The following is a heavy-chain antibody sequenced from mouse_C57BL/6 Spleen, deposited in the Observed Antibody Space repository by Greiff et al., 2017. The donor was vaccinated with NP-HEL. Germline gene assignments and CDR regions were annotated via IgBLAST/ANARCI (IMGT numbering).Heavy chain of an antibody. V-gene: IGHV5-16*01. CDR1: GFTFSDYY. CDR2: INYDGSST. CDR3: ARGELGGYWYFDV. J-gene: IGHJ1*03. Sequence: DVKLVESEGGLVQPGSSMKLSCTASGFTFSDYYMAWVRQVPEKGLEWVANINYDGSSTYYLDSLKSRFIISRDNAKNILYLQMSSLKSEDTATYYCARGELGGYWYFDVWGTGTTVTVSS.